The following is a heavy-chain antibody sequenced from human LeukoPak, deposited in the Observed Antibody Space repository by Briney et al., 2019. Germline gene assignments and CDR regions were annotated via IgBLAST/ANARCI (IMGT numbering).Heavy chain of an antibody. CDR2: INHSEST. CDR3: ARGLRVPRYYASGTYYIDF. V-gene: IGHV4-34*01. J-gene: IGHJ4*02. CDR1: GGSFSVYF. Sequence: SETLSLTCAVYGGSFSVYFWSWIRQPPGKGLEWIGEINHSESTNSNPSLKSRVTILVDTSSNQFSLRLSSVTAADTAVYFCARGLRVPRYYASGTYYIDFWGQGTLVTVSS. D-gene: IGHD3-10*01.